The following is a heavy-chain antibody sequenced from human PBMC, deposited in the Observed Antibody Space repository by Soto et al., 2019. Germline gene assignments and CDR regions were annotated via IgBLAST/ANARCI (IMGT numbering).Heavy chain of an antibody. Sequence: QVQLVQSGAEVKKPGSSVKVSCKASGGTFSSYTISWVRQAPGQGLEWMGRIIPILGIANYAQKFQGRVTITADKSTSTAYMELSRLRSEDTAVYYCAREPYDYIWGSYRYHAFDLWGQGTMVTGSS. J-gene: IGHJ3*01. V-gene: IGHV1-69*08. CDR2: IIPILGIA. CDR1: GGTFSSYT. D-gene: IGHD3-16*02. CDR3: AREPYDYIWGSYRYHAFDL.